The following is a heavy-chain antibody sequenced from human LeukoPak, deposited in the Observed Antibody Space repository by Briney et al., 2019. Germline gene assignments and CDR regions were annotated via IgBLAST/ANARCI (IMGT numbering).Heavy chain of an antibody. D-gene: IGHD3-10*02. CDR1: GGSISPYY. J-gene: IGHJ4*02. V-gene: IGHV4-59*01. Sequence: SETLSLTCAVYGGSISPYYWSWIRQPPGKGLEWLGYIYYSGNTDYNPSLKSRVAISVDTSKNQFSLKLSSVTAADTAVYYCARSTGSTMFIDYWGQGTLVTVSS. CDR3: ARSTGSTMFIDY. CDR2: IYYSGNT.